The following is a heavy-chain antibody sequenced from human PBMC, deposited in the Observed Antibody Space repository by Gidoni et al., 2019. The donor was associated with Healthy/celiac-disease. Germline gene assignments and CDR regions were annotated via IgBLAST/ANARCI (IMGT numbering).Heavy chain of an antibody. J-gene: IGHJ6*02. D-gene: IGHD2-2*01. CDR2: ISISSSYI. CDR3: ARGDIVVVPAARGYYGMDV. CDR1: GFTCRSYS. Sequence: EVQLVEAGGGLVKPGGSRRLTGEASGFTCRSYSMTWVRQAPWKGLECVSSISISSSYIYYADSVNVRFTISRDHATNSLYLQMNSRRAEATAVYYCARGDIVVVPAARGYYGMDVWGQGTTVTVSS. V-gene: IGHV3-21*01.